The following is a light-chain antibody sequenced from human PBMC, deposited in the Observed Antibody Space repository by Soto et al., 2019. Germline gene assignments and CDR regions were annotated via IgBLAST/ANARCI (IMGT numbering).Light chain of an antibody. CDR3: CSYAGSSTYV. J-gene: IGLJ1*01. CDR1: SSDVGSYNL. Sequence: QSALTQPASVSGSPGQSITISCTGTSSDVGSYNLVSWYQQHPGKAPKLMIYEGSKRPSGVSNRFSGSKSGNTASLTISGLQAEDEAGYYCCSYAGSSTYVFGTGTKV. CDR2: EGS. V-gene: IGLV2-23*01.